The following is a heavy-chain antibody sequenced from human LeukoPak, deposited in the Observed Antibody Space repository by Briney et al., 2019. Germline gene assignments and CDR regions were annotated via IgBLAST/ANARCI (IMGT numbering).Heavy chain of an antibody. V-gene: IGHV4-59*01. J-gene: IGHJ4*02. CDR2: IYYSGST. D-gene: IGHD5-18*01. CDR1: GGSISSYY. CDR3: ARSAQLWSSLYYSDY. Sequence: SETLSLTCTVSGGSISSYYWSWIRQPPGKGLEWIGYIYYSGSTNYNPSLKSRVTISVDTSKNQFSLKLSSVTAADTAVYYCARSAQLWSSLYYSDYWGQGTLVTVSS.